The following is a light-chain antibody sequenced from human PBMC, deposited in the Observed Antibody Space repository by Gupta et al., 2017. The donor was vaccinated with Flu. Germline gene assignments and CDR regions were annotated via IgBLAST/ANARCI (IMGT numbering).Light chain of an antibody. V-gene: IGKV1-5*03. CDR3: QQYDTYPST. CDR1: QNINRF. CDR2: RAS. Sequence: DIQMTQSPSSLSASVGDRVTITCRASQNINRFLAWYQEIPGKAPRLLIYRASTLKSGVSSRLSGSGSGTEFTLTISSLHPEDFGTYYCQQYDTYPSTFGPGTKVELK. J-gene: IGKJ2*01.